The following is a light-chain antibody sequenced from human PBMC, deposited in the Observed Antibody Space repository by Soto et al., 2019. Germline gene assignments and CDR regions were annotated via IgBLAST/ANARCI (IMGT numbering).Light chain of an antibody. CDR3: QQYNSYTWT. Sequence: QMTPHPATLPAYVVDRGTITCRASQTISSWLAWYQQKPGKAPKLLIYDASSLESGVPSRFSGSGSGTEFTLTISSLQPDDFATYYCQQYNSYTWTFGQGAEVAIK. CDR2: DAS. J-gene: IGKJ1*01. V-gene: IGKV1-5*01. CDR1: QTISSW.